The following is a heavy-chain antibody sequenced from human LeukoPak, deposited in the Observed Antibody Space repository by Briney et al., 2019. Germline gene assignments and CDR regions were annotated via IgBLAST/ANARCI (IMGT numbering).Heavy chain of an antibody. CDR2: ISSSSSYI. V-gene: IGHV3-21*01. J-gene: IGHJ5*02. CDR3: ARDHGHDWFDP. CDR1: GFTVSSNS. D-gene: IGHD5-24*01. Sequence: GGSLRLSCTVSGFTVSSNSMSWVRQTPGKGLEWVSSISSSSSYIYYADSVKGRFTISRDNAKNSLYLQMNSLRAEDTAVYYCARDHGHDWFDPWGQGTLVTVSS.